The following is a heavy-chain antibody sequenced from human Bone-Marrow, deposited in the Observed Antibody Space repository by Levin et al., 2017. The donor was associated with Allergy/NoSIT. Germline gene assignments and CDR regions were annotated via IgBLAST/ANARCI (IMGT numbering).Heavy chain of an antibody. D-gene: IGHD4-11*01. V-gene: IGHV3-23*01. CDR1: GFNFNAYG. Sequence: GGSLRLSCAVSGFNFNAYGMTWVRQAPGKGLGWVSTIRGSDDSTYYTDSVRGRFTISRDTSEDTLYLQLNSLRAEDTAVYYCATFDYSSYGYFFDYWGQGTLVTVSS. J-gene: IGHJ4*02. CDR3: ATFDYSSYGYFFDY. CDR2: IRGSDDST.